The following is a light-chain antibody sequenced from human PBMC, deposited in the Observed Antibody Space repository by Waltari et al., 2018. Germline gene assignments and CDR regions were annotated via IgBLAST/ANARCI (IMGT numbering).Light chain of an antibody. J-gene: IGLJ2*01. Sequence: QSVLTQPPSVSAAPRQRVTISCSGTSSNIGNHPVNWYQQVPGKPPKLLMAFNDLLPPGVSDRFSGSKSGTSASLAISGLQPEDEADYYCAAWDDSLDGLVFGGGTKVTVL. V-gene: IGLV1-36*01. CDR1: SSNIGNHP. CDR2: FND. CDR3: AAWDDSLDGLV.